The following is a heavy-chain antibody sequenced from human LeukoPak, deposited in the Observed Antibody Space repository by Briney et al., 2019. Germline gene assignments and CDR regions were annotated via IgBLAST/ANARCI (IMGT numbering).Heavy chain of an antibody. CDR1: GGSISNYD. Sequence: SETLSLTCTVSGGSISNYDWSWIRQPPVKGLEYIGYFYYSGSTNYNPSLKSRVTISIDTSKNQLSLKLTSVTAADTAVYYCARDRAEGGGYWFDPWGQGTLVTVSS. J-gene: IGHJ5*02. D-gene: IGHD5-12*01. V-gene: IGHV4-59*01. CDR2: FYYSGST. CDR3: ARDRAEGGGYWFDP.